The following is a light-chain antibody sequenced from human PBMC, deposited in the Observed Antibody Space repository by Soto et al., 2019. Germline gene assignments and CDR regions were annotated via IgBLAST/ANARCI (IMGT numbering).Light chain of an antibody. CDR1: SSDIGAYKY. J-gene: IGLJ1*01. V-gene: IGLV2-11*01. Sequence: QSALTQPASVSGSPGQSVTISCTGTSSDIGAYKYVSWYQHHPGKSPRLMIYDVSKRPSGVPDRFSGSKSGNTASLTISGLQAEDEADYYCCSYADNYSYVFGTGTKLTVL. CDR3: CSYADNYSYV. CDR2: DVS.